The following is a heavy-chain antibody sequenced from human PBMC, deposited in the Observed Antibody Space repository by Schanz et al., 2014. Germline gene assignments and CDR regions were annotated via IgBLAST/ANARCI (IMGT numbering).Heavy chain of an antibody. D-gene: IGHD2-2*01. CDR1: GFTFSIYGM. CDR2: INNSGST. V-gene: IGHV4-4*02. CDR3: ARDERDLPRSLFVF. J-gene: IGHJ4*02. Sequence: VQLLESGGGLVQPGGSLRLSCAASGFTFSIYGMSWVRQAPGKGLEWIGEINNSGSTNYNPSLKSRVTISLDKSKSQFSLTLNAVTAADTAVYYCARDERDLPRSLFVFWGQGTLVTVSS.